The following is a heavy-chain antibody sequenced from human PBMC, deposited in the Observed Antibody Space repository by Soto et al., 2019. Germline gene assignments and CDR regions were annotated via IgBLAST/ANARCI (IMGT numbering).Heavy chain of an antibody. D-gene: IGHD6-19*01. V-gene: IGHV3-23*01. CDR3: AKGVNDGSGWAKNYFDY. J-gene: IGHJ4*02. Sequence: GGSLRLSCAASGFTFSNYAMSWVRQAPGKGLEWVSGIRGSGGSTYYADSVKGRFTISRDNSKNTLYLQMNSLRAEDTAVYYCAKGVNDGSGWAKNYFDYWGQGTLVTVSS. CDR2: IRGSGGST. CDR1: GFTFSNYA.